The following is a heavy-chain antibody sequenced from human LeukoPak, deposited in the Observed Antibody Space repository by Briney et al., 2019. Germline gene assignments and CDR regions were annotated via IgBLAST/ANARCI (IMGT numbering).Heavy chain of an antibody. CDR3: ARNQQPHDAFDN. V-gene: IGHV3-21*01. J-gene: IGHJ3*02. Sequence: GGSLRLSCAASGFTFSSYSMNWVRQAPGKGLEWVSSISSSSSYIYYADSVKGRFTISRDNAKNSLYLQMNSLRAEDTAVYYCARNQQPHDAFDNWGQGTMVTVSS. CDR2: ISSSSSYI. CDR1: GFTFSSYS. D-gene: IGHD6-13*01.